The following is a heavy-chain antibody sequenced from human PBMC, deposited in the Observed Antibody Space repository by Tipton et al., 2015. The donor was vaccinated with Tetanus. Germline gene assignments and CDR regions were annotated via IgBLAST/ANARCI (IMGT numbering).Heavy chain of an antibody. CDR1: GFSVSSNY. D-gene: IGHD3-10*01. CDR2: IHTGGNT. CDR3: TRLWAAALDY. V-gene: IGHV3-53*01. J-gene: IGHJ4*02. Sequence: SLRLSCAISGFSVSSNYLTWVRQAAGKGLEWVSVIHTGGNTYYADSVKGRFTVTRDNSKNTFHLQMNSMRAEETAVYYCTRLWAAALDYWGQGTLVSVS.